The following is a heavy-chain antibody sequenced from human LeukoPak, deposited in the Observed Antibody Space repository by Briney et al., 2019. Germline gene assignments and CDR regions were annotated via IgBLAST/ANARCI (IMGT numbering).Heavy chain of an antibody. J-gene: IGHJ4*02. V-gene: IGHV4-38-2*01. D-gene: IGHD2-2*01. Sequence: PSETLSLTCVVSDYSISSGYYWGWIRQSPGKGLEWIGSISYGGSTHYNASLKGRVTISLETSKNQFSLNLRSVTAADTAVYYCARQADVPSAIGYFDYWGQGTLVTVSS. CDR3: ARQADVPSAIGYFDY. CDR2: ISYGGST. CDR1: DYSISSGYY.